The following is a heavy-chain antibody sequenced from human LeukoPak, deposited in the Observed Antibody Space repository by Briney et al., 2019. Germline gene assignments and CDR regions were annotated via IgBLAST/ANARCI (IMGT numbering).Heavy chain of an antibody. D-gene: IGHD5-24*01. V-gene: IGHV1-46*01. CDR1: TYIFTSYY. J-gene: IGHJ4*02. CDR2: INPTDDST. CDR3: AREGDGYKKFDY. Sequence: GASVKVSCKASTYIFTSYYIHWVRQAPGHGLEWMGLINPTDDSTSYAQKFQGRVSVTRDTSTSTVYMELSSLRSEDTAVYYCAREGDGYKKFDYWAQGILVTVSS.